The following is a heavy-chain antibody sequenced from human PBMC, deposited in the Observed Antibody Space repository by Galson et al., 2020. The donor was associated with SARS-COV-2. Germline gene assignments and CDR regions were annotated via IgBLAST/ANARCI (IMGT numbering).Heavy chain of an antibody. CDR2: ISAYNGNT. CDR3: ARDNRQPDLTYYYYGMDV. Sequence: ASVKVSCKASGYTFTSYGISWVRQAPGQGLEWMGWISAYNGNTNYAQKLQGRVTMTTDTSTSTAYMELRSLRSDDTAVYYCARDNRQPDLTYYYYGMDVWGQGTTVTVSS. D-gene: IGHD6-13*01. V-gene: IGHV1-18*04. CDR1: GYTFTSYG. J-gene: IGHJ6*02.